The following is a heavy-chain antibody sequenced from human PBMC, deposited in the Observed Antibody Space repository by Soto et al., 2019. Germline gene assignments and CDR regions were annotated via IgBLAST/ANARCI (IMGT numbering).Heavy chain of an antibody. Sequence: GGSLRLSCAASGFTFSSYWMSWVRQAPGKGLEWVANIKQDGSEKYYVDSVKGRVIISVDTSKNQFSLKLTSVTAADTAEYYCARFRSTIDAFDIWGQGTMVTVSS. CDR2: IKQDGSEK. D-gene: IGHD1-1*01. CDR3: ARFRSTIDAFDI. CDR1: GFTFSSYW. V-gene: IGHV3-7*01. J-gene: IGHJ3*02.